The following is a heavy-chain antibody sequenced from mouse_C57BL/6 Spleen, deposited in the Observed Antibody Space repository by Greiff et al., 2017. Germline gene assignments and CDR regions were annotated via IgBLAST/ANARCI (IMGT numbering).Heavy chain of an antibody. CDR2: IRRKSSNYAT. V-gene: IGHV10-3*01. D-gene: IGHD2-1*01. CDR1: GFTFNTYA. Sequence: EAGGGLVQPKGSLKLSCAASGFTFNTYAMHWVRQAPGKGLEWVARIRRKSSNYATYYADSVKDRFTISRDDSQSMLYLQMNNLKTEDTAMYYCVGGNDFDYWGQGTTLTVSS. J-gene: IGHJ2*01. CDR3: VGGNDFDY.